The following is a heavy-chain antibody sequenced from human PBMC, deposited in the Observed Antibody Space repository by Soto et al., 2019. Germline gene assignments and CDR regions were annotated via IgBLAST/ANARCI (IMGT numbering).Heavy chain of an antibody. V-gene: IGHV3-21*01. D-gene: IGHD6-13*01. CDR3: ARERGSSSWAPGETDY. CDR2: ISSSSSYI. CDR1: GFTFSSYS. J-gene: IGHJ4*02. Sequence: GGSLRLSCAASGFTFSSYSMNWVRQAPGKGLEWVSSISSSSSYIYYADSVKGRFTITRDNANNSQYLQMNSRRAEDTAVYYCARERGSSSWAPGETDYWGQGTLVTVSS.